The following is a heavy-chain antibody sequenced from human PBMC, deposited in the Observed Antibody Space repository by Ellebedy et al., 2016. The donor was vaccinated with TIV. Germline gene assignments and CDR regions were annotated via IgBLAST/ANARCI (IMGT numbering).Heavy chain of an antibody. V-gene: IGHV1-2*02. CDR2: INPKNGGT. CDR1: GYTFTGYY. D-gene: IGHD2-21*02. J-gene: IGHJ4*02. CDR3: ARDGACGGDCYGDNY. Sequence: AASVKVSCKASGYTFTGYYIHWVRQAPGQGLEWMGWINPKNGGTNYAQKFQGRVTMTRDTPISTAYMELSWLRSDDTAVYYCARDGACGGDCYGDNYWGQGSLVTVSS.